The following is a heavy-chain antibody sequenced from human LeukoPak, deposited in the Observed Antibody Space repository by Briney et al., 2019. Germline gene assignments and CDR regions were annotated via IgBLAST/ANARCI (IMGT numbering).Heavy chain of an antibody. D-gene: IGHD3-22*01. CDR3: ARDHGYYYDSSGYYYFDY. V-gene: IGHV1-69*01. CDR2: IIPIFGTA. J-gene: IGHJ4*02. Sequence: GSSVKVSCKASGGTFSSYAICWVRQAPGQGLEWMGGIIPIFGTANYAQKFQGRVTITADESTSTAYMELSSLRSEDTAVYYCARDHGYYYDSSGYYYFDYWGQGTLVTVSS. CDR1: GGTFSSYA.